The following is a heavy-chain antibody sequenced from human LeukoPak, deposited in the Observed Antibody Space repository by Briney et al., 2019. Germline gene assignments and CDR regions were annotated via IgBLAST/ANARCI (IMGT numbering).Heavy chain of an antibody. J-gene: IGHJ4*02. CDR2: IHTDGTT. V-gene: IGHV4-4*09. CDR1: GGSLTNYC. CDR3: ARLNFRGGEALHFDS. D-gene: IGHD3-16*01. Sequence: SETLSLTCSVSGGSLTNYCWGWIRQPPGKGLEFIGYIHTDGTTNYDSSLQSRVAISLDTSKVQFSLRLYPVTAADTALYFCARLNFRGGEALHFDSWGQGTLVTVSS.